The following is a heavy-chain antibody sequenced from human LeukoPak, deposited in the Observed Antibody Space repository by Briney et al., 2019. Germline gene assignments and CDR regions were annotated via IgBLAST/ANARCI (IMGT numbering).Heavy chain of an antibody. J-gene: IGHJ4*02. D-gene: IGHD3-22*01. Sequence: SETLSLTCAVYGGSFSGYYWSWIRQPPGKGLEWIGEINHSGSTNYNPSLKSRVTISVDTSKNQFSLKLSSVTAADTAVYYCARGNTNSRSQRISRGYYDSSGYYFRYWGQGTLVTISS. CDR3: ARGNTNSRSQRISRGYYDSSGYYFRY. CDR1: GGSFSGYY. V-gene: IGHV4-34*01. CDR2: INHSGST.